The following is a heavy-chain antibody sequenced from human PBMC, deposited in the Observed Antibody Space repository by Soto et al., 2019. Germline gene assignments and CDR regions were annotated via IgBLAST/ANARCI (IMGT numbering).Heavy chain of an antibody. D-gene: IGHD2-2*01. CDR2: INPLKGDT. V-gene: IGHV1-18*01. CDR1: GYTFTTYG. Sequence: QAQLVQSGGEMKKAGASVKVSCKASGYTFTTYGITWGRQAPGQGLDWMGWINPLKGDTKSAANFQDRVTMTTDTSTRTAYMELRSLRSDDTAVYYCARVKVPAAVLGAFDVWGQGTLVTVSS. J-gene: IGHJ3*01. CDR3: ARVKVPAAVLGAFDV.